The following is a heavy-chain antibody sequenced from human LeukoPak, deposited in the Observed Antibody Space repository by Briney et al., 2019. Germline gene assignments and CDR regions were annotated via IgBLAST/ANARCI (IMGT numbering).Heavy chain of an antibody. D-gene: IGHD2-21*01. CDR1: GFTFSSFE. V-gene: IGHV3-48*03. CDR3: VMWRAKQTRYYVDV. CDR2: ISSSGSTM. Sequence: HPGGSLRLSCAASGFTFSSFEMNWVRQAPGKGLEWLSYISSSGSTMLYADSVKGRFIISRDNAKNSLYLQMNSLRAEDTAVYYCVMWRAKQTRYYVDVWGKGTTVTVSS. J-gene: IGHJ6*03.